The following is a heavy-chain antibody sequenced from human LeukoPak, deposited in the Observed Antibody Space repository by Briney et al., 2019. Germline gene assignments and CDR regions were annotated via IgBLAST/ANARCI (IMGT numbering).Heavy chain of an antibody. CDR2: ISYDGSNK. D-gene: IGHD3-22*01. J-gene: IGHJ4*02. V-gene: IGHV3-30-3*01. CDR1: GFSFTNAW. CDR3: ARGKSGYYTSYYFDY. Sequence: GGSLRLSCAASGFSFTNAWMNWVRQAPGKGLEWVAVISYDGSNKYYADSVKGRFTISRDNSKNTLYLQMNSLRAEDTAVYYCARGKSGYYTSYYFDYWGQGTLVTVSS.